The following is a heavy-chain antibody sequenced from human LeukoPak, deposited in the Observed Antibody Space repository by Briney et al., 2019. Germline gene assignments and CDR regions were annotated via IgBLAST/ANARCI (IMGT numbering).Heavy chain of an antibody. D-gene: IGHD4-17*01. CDR3: ARRWRYGDYNMNYFDY. V-gene: IGHV1-46*01. CDR1: GYTFTSYY. CDR2: INPSGGST. Sequence: GASVKASCKASGYTFTSYYMHWVRQAPGQGLEWMGIINPSGGSTSYAQKFQGRVTMTRDTSTSTVYMELSSLRSEDTAVYYCARRWRYGDYNMNYFDYWGQGTLVTVSS. J-gene: IGHJ4*02.